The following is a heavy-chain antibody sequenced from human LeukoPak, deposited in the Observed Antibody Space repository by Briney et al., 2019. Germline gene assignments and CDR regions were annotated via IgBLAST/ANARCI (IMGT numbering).Heavy chain of an antibody. J-gene: IGHJ6*03. CDR1: GFTFSSYA. CDR2: ISSSSSYI. CDR3: ARDRSSSWYRDNYYYMDV. D-gene: IGHD6-13*01. V-gene: IGHV3-21*01. Sequence: PGGSLRLSCIASGFTFSSYAMSWVRQAPGKGLEWVSSISSSSSYIYYADSVKGRFTISRDNAKNSLYLQMNSLRAEDTAVYYRARDRSSSWYRDNYYYMDVWGKGTTVTVSS.